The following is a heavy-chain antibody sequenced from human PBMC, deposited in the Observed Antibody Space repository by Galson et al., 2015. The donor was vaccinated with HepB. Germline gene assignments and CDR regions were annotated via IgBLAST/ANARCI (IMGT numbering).Heavy chain of an antibody. Sequence: SLRLSCAASGFTFSSYGMHWVRQAPGKGLEWVAVISYDGSNKYYADSVKGRFTISRDNSKNTLYLQMNSLRAEDTAVYYRAKGDIVEDIVEVPAASLPNYYYGMDVWGQGTTVTVSS. V-gene: IGHV3-30*18. CDR3: AKGDIVEDIVEVPAASLPNYYYGMDV. CDR2: ISYDGSNK. D-gene: IGHD2-2*01. CDR1: GFTFSSYG. J-gene: IGHJ6*02.